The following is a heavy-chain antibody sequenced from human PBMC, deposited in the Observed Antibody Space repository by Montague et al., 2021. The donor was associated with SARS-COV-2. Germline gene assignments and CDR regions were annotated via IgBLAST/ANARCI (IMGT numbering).Heavy chain of an antibody. CDR2: IYYSGST. CDR1: GGSISSGGYY. V-gene: IGHV4-31*03. D-gene: IGHD6-6*01. J-gene: IGHJ6*02. Sequence: TLSLTCIVSGGSISSGGYYWSWIRQHPGKGLEWIGYIYYSGSTYYNPSLKSRLSISLDTSKNHFSLKLSSVTAADTAVYYCARSGWEQHVRARYYYYYGMDVWGQGTTVTVSS. CDR3: ARSGWEQHVRARYYYYYGMDV.